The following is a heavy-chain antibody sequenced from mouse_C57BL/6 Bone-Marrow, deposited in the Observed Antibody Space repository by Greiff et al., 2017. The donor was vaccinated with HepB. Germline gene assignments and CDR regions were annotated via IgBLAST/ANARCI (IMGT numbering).Heavy chain of an antibody. Sequence: VQLQQSGPELVKPGASVKISCKASGYAFSSSWMNWVKQRPGKGLEWIGRIYPGDGDTNYNGKFKGKATLTADKSSSTAYMQLISRTSEDSAVYFCARRDYYGGDYYAMDYWGQGTSVTVSS. D-gene: IGHD2-1*01. CDR2: IYPGDGDT. CDR3: ARRDYYGGDYYAMDY. CDR1: GYAFSSSW. V-gene: IGHV1-82*01. J-gene: IGHJ4*01.